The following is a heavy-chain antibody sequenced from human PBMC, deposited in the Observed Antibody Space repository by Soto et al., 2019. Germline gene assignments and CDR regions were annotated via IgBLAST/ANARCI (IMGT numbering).Heavy chain of an antibody. V-gene: IGHV4-59*01. CDR1: GGSISSYY. CDR2: IYYSGST. J-gene: IGHJ4*02. Sequence: SETLSLTCTVSGGSISSYYWSWIRQPPGKGLEWIGYIYYSGSTNYNPSLKSRVTISVDTSKNQFSLKLSSVTAADTAVYYCARFRRGLYYFDYWGQGTLVTRLL. CDR3: ARFRRGLYYFDY. D-gene: IGHD3-22*01.